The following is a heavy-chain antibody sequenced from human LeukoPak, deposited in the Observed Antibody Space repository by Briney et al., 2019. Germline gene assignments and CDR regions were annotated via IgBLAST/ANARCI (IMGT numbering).Heavy chain of an antibody. V-gene: IGHV3-23*01. D-gene: IGHD6-13*01. Sequence: GGSLRLSCAASGFTFITYAMTWVRPAPGKGLEWVSAISGGGSITYSADSVKGRFIISRDNSKNALYLQMISLRAEDTAVYYCARELIAAAGNNWFDPWGQGTLVTVSS. CDR2: ISGGGSIT. CDR3: ARELIAAAGNNWFDP. CDR1: GFTFITYA. J-gene: IGHJ5*02.